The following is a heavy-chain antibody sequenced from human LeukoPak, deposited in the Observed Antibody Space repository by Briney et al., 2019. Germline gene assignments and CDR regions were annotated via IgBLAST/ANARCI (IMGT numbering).Heavy chain of an antibody. D-gene: IGHD3-10*01. J-gene: IGHJ4*02. CDR2: ISYDGSNK. CDR3: AKDLTFGSGRFDY. Sequence: GGSLRLSCAASGFTFSSYAMSWVRQAPGKGLEWVAVISYDGSNKYYADSVKGRFTISRDNSKNTLYLQMNSLRAEDTAVYYCAKDLTFGSGRFDYWGQGTLATVST. CDR1: GFTFSSYA. V-gene: IGHV3-30*18.